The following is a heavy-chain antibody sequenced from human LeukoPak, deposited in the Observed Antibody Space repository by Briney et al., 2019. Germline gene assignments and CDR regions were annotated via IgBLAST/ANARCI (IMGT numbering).Heavy chain of an antibody. CDR1: TGSISSYY. V-gene: IGHV4-59*01. CDR3: ARTNMVRGVRDY. Sequence: SETLSLTCTVYTGSISSYYWGWMRQAPGKGLDWIGYINYSGSTNYNPYLRGRVTISLDTSKNQCSLKVSAVTASDTAVDYWARTNMVRGVRDYWGQGTLVTVSS. CDR2: INYSGST. D-gene: IGHD3-10*01. J-gene: IGHJ4*02.